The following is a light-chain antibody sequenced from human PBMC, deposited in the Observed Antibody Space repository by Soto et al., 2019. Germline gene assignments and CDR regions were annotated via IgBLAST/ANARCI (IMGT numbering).Light chain of an antibody. CDR3: QQYDTWPRT. V-gene: IGKV3-15*01. CDR2: GAS. J-gene: IGKJ1*01. Sequence: EIVMTQSPASLSVPPGERATLSCRASQSVSTNFVWYLQKPGQAPRLLIYGASTRATAVPAGFTASGSGTEFTLSISSLQSDDFGVYYCQQYDTWPRTFGQGTKVEIK. CDR1: QSVSTN.